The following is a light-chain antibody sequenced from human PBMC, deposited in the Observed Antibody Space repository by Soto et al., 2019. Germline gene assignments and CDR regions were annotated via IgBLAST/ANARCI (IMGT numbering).Light chain of an antibody. CDR1: QTASNN. Sequence: EIVMTQSPATLSVSPGEKATLSGRASQTASNNLAWYQQKPGQAHRLIIYFASTRATGIPARFSGSGSGTEFTLTISSLQSEDFAVYCCQQYNKWPLTVGGATKVETK. CDR3: QQYNKWPLT. V-gene: IGKV3-15*01. CDR2: FAS. J-gene: IGKJ4*01.